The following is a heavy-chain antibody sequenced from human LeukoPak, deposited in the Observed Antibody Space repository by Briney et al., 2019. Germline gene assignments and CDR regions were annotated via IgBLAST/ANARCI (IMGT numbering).Heavy chain of an antibody. CDR1: GGSITTSSYY. V-gene: IGHV4-39*01. CDR3: ARHEQYYYYYMDV. D-gene: IGHD1/OR15-1a*01. Sequence: SETLSLTCTISGGSITTSSYYWAWIRQPPGKGLEWIGTIYYSGDTYYNPSLKSRVTISVDTSKNQFSLKLNSVTAADTAVYYCARHEQYYYYYMDVWGRGTTVTVSS. CDR2: IYYSGDT. J-gene: IGHJ6*03.